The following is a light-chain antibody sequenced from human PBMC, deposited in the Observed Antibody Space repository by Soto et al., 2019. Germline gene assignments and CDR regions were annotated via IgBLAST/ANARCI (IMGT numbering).Light chain of an antibody. V-gene: IGLV1-51*01. CDR1: SSNIGNNY. J-gene: IGLJ2*01. Sequence: QAVVTQPPSVSAAPGQKVTISCSGSSSNIGNNYVSWYRQFPGTAPKLLIYDNDKRPSGIPDRFSGSKSGTSATLGITGLQTGDEADYYCGAWDSSLSGGVFGGGTKLTVL. CDR3: GAWDSSLSGGV. CDR2: DND.